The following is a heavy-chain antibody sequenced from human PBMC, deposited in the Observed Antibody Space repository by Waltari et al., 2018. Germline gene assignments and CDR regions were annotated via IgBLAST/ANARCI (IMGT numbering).Heavy chain of an antibody. J-gene: IGHJ2*01. CDR2: IYPGDSDT. V-gene: IGHV5-51*01. D-gene: IGHD6-13*01. CDR1: GYSFTSYW. CDR3: ARQYSSSWTYWYFDL. Sequence: EVQLVQSGAEVKKPGESLKISCKGSGYSFTSYWIGWVRQMPGKGLEWMGIIYPGDSDTRYSPSFQGRVTISADKSISTAYLQWSSLKASDTAMYYCARQYSSSWTYWYFDLWGRGTLVTVSS.